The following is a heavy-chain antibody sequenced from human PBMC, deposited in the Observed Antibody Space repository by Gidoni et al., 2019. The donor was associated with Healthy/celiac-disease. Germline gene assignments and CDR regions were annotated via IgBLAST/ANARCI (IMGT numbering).Heavy chain of an antibody. CDR2: VDPEDGET. J-gene: IGHJ4*02. D-gene: IGHD5-12*01. V-gene: IGHV1-69-2*01. CDR3: ATDLVATMPEGY. CDR1: GYPFTDDY. Sequence: EVQLVQAGAEVKKPGATVKISCKVSGYPFTDDYMHWVQQAPGKGLEWMGLVDPEDGETIYAQKFQCRVTITAYTSTDTAYMELSSPRSEDTAWYYCATDLVATMPEGYWGQGTLVTVSS.